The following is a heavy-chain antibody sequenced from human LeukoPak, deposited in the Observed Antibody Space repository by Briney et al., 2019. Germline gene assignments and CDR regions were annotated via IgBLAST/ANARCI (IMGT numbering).Heavy chain of an antibody. V-gene: IGHV1-2*02. D-gene: IGHD3-22*01. Sequence: ASVKVSCKASGYTFTGYYMHWVRQAPGQGLEWMGWINPNSGGTNYAQKFQGRVTMTRDTSISTAYMELSRLRSDDTAVYYCARTSDYYDSSDYGVEYWYFDLWGRGTLVTVSS. CDR1: GYTFTGYY. J-gene: IGHJ2*01. CDR3: ARTSDYYDSSDYGVEYWYFDL. CDR2: INPNSGGT.